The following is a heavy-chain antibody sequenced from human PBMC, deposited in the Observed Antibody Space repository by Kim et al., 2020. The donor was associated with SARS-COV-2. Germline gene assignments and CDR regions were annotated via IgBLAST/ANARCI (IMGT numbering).Heavy chain of an antibody. D-gene: IGHD1-20*01. V-gene: IGHV3-53*01. J-gene: IGHJ4*02. CDR3: TRWVTGDNLNFDY. Sequence: YCAESVKGRFTISRDNSKNTLYLQMNSLSAEDTAVYYCTRWVTGDNLNFDYWGQGTLVTVSS.